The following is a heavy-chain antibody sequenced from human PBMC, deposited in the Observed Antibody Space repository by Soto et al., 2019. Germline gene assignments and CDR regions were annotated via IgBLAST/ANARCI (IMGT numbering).Heavy chain of an antibody. J-gene: IGHJ4*02. CDR3: ARISSGFGELFDY. CDR1: VFSLSSSGVG. Sequence: QITLKESGPTLVKPTQTLTLTCFFSVFSLSSSGVGVGWIRQPPGKALEWLALIYWDDDKHYSPSLKTRLTITKDTSKNQVVLTLTNVDPVDTGTYYCARISSGFGELFDYWGQGTLVTVSS. CDR2: IYWDDDK. V-gene: IGHV2-5*02. D-gene: IGHD3-10*01.